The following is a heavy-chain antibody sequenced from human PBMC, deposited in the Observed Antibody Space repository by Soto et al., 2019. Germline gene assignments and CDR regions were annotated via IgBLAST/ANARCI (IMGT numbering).Heavy chain of an antibody. J-gene: IGHJ4*02. CDR3: ASGGRFLEWLLHIKGLFLDY. V-gene: IGHV4-34*01. CDR1: GGSFSGYY. CDR2: INHSGST. Sequence: SETLSLTCAVYGGSFSGYYWSWIRQPPGKGLEWIGEINHSGSTNYNPSLKSRVTISVDTSKNQFSLKLSSVTAADTAVYYCASGGRFLEWLLHIKGLFLDYWGQGTLATVSS. D-gene: IGHD3-3*01.